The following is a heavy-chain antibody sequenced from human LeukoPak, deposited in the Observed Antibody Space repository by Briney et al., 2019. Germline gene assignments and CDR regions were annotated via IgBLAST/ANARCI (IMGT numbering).Heavy chain of an antibody. V-gene: IGHV3-33*01. CDR1: GFTFSSYG. Sequence: GGSLRLSCAASGFTFSSYGMHWVRQAPGRGREGVAVIWYDGSIKYYADSVKGRYTISRDNYKNTLYLQPNSLRAEDTAVYYCARGGSSGWYGYWGQGTLVTVSS. J-gene: IGHJ4*02. D-gene: IGHD6-19*01. CDR3: ARGGSSGWYGY. CDR2: IWYDGSIK.